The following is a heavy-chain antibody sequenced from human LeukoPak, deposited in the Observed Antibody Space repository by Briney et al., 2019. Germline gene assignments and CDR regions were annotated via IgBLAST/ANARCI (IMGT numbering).Heavy chain of an antibody. CDR2: IIPIFGTA. J-gene: IGHJ5*02. D-gene: IGHD4-17*01. CDR1: GGTFSSYA. CDR3: ARGGRDYGDYGRWFDP. V-gene: IGHV1-69*05. Sequence: ASVKVSCKASGGTFSSYAISWVRQAPGQGLEWMGGIIPIFGTANYAQKFQGRVTITTDESTSTAYMELSSLRSEDTAVYYYARGGRDYGDYGRWFDPWGQGTLVTVSS.